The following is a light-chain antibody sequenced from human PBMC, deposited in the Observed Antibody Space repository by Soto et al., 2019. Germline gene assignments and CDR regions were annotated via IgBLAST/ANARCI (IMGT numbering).Light chain of an antibody. J-gene: IGKJ5*01. Sequence: TQMPESPASRSASVRDELTIXXRASQGSSNHVAWYQQKPGKPPNXVIDGASNLHSGGPSRFSGSGSVTNFTLTTSSLQPEAFATYYCQQANRFASTFGQGTRLEIK. CDR1: QGSSNH. V-gene: IGKV1-12*01. CDR2: GAS. CDR3: QQANRFAST.